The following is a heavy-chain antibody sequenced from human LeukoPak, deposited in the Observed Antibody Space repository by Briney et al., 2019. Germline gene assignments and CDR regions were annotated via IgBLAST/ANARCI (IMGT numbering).Heavy chain of an antibody. J-gene: IGHJ4*02. V-gene: IGHV3-7*01. Sequence: GGSLRLSCAASGFTFSSYWMSWVRQAPGKGLEWVANIKQDGSEKHYVDSVKGRFTISRDNAKNSLYLQMNSLRAEDTAVYYCARSPSYSSGWLFDYWGQGTLVTVSS. CDR3: ARSPSYSSGWLFDY. CDR2: IKQDGSEK. CDR1: GFTFSSYW. D-gene: IGHD6-19*01.